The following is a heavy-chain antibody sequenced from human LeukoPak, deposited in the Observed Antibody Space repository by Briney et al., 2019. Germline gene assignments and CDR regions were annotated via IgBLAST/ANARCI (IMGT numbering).Heavy chain of an antibody. CDR3: ARDAYCSSTSCHLYNWFDP. V-gene: IGHV3-74*01. J-gene: IGHJ5*02. CDR2: INSDGSST. CDR1: GFTFSSYW. D-gene: IGHD2-2*01. Sequence: PGGSLRLSCAASGFTFSSYWMHWVRQAPGKGLVWVSRINSDGSSTSYAGSVKGRFTISRDNAKNTLYLQMNSLRAEDTAVYYCARDAYCSSTSCHLYNWFDPWGQGTLVTVSS.